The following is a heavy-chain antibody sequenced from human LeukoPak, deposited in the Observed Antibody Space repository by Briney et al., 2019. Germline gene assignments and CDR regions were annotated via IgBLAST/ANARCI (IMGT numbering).Heavy chain of an antibody. Sequence: GGSLRLSCAASGFTFSDYYMSWIRQAPGKGLEWVSYISSSGSTIYYADSVKGRFTISRDNAKNSLYLQMNSVRAEDTAVYYCARESRWELLRPYFDYWGQGTLVTVSS. CDR2: ISSSGSTI. D-gene: IGHD1-26*01. CDR3: ARESRWELLRPYFDY. V-gene: IGHV3-11*04. J-gene: IGHJ4*02. CDR1: GFTFSDYY.